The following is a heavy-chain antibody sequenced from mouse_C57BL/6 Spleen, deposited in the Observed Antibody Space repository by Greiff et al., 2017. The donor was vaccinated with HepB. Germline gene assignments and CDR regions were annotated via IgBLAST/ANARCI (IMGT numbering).Heavy chain of an antibody. J-gene: IGHJ2*01. CDR1: GYTFTDYN. D-gene: IGHD4-1*01. Sequence: VQLQQSGPELVKPGASVKIPCKASGYTFTDYNMDWVKQSHGKSLEWIGDINPNNGGTIYNQKFKGKATLTVDKSSSTAYMELRSLTSEDTAVYYCARRDWDFYYFDDWGQGTTLTVSS. CDR2: INPNNGGT. CDR3: ARRDWDFYYFDD. V-gene: IGHV1-18*01.